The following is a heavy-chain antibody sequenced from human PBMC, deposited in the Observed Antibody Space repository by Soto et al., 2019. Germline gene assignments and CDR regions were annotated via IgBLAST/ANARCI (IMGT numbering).Heavy chain of an antibody. CDR2: INHSGST. J-gene: IGHJ5*02. Sequence: SETLSLTCAVYGGSFSGYYWSWIRQPPGKGLEWIGEINHSGSTNYNPSLKSRVTISVDTSKNQFSLKLSSVTAADTAVYYCARAGVVATIRSRFDPWAQGTLVTVSS. CDR3: ARAGVVATIRSRFDP. D-gene: IGHD5-12*01. V-gene: IGHV4-34*01. CDR1: GGSFSGYY.